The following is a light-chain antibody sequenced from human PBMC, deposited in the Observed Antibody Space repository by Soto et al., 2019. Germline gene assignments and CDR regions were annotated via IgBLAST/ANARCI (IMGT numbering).Light chain of an antibody. Sequence: QSALTQPASVSGSPGQSITISCTGTSSDVGGYNYVSWYQQHPGKAPKLMIYDVSNRPSGVSNRFSGSKSGNTASLTISGLQAEDEADYYCTSYSGSSTVAFGGGTKLTVL. CDR2: DVS. V-gene: IGLV2-14*03. CDR1: SSDVGGYNY. CDR3: TSYSGSSTVA. J-gene: IGLJ2*01.